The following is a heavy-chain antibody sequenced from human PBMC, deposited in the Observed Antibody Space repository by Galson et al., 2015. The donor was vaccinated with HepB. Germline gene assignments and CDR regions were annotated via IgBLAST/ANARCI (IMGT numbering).Heavy chain of an antibody. V-gene: IGHV1-3*01. Sequence: SVKVSCKASGYTFTSYAMHWVRQAPGQRLEWMGWINAGNGNTKYSQKSQGRVTITRDTSASTVYMELSSLRSEDTAVYYCARARKGERQLVNYWYFDLWDRGTLVTVSS. CDR3: ARARKGERQLVNYWYFDL. D-gene: IGHD6-6*01. CDR1: GYTFTSYA. CDR2: INAGNGNT. J-gene: IGHJ2*01.